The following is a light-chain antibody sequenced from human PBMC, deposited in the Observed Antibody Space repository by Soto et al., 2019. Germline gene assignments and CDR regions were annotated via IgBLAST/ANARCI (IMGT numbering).Light chain of an antibody. CDR1: QSVNSNY. Sequence: EIVLTQSPGTLSLAPGDRATLSCRASQSVNSNYLAWYQQKPGQAPRLLLYGASSRAIGIPDRFSGSGSGTEFILTISRLEPEDFAVYYCQQYDDSPPLTFGGGTKVDIK. CDR3: QQYDDSPPLT. J-gene: IGKJ4*01. CDR2: GAS. V-gene: IGKV3-20*01.